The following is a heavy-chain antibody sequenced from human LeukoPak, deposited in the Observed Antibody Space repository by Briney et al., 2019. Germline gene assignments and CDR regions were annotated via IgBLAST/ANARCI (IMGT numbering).Heavy chain of an antibody. D-gene: IGHD3-9*01. V-gene: IGHV3-9*01. Sequence: PGGSLRLSCAASGFTFDDYAMHWVRQAPGKGLEWVSGISWNSGSIGYADSVKGRFTISRDNAKNSLYLQINSLRAEDTALYYCAKDRNYDILTGYHNYFDYWGQGTLVTVSS. J-gene: IGHJ4*02. CDR3: AKDRNYDILTGYHNYFDY. CDR1: GFTFDDYA. CDR2: ISWNSGSI.